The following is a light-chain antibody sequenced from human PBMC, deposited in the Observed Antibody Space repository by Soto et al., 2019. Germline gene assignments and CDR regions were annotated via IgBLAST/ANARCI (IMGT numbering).Light chain of an antibody. CDR1: QSVSSSY. Sequence: EIVLTQSPGTLSLSPGERATLSCRASQSVSSSYLAWYQQKPGQAPRPLIYGASSRATGITDRFSGSGSGTDFTLTISRLEPEDFAVYYCQQYGSSPPMYTFGQGTKLEIK. V-gene: IGKV3-20*01. CDR2: GAS. J-gene: IGKJ2*01. CDR3: QQYGSSPPMYT.